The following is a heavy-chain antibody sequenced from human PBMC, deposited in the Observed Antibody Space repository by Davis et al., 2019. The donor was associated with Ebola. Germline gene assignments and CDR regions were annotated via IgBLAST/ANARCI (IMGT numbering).Heavy chain of an antibody. D-gene: IGHD2-8*02. J-gene: IGHJ6*02. Sequence: MPSETLSLTCAVYGGSFSGYYWSWIRQPPGKGLEWIGSIYYSGSTYYNPSLKSRVTISVDTSKNQFSLKLSSVTAADTAVYYCARPPYGGITGGMDVWGQGTTVTVSS. CDR2: IYYSGST. CDR3: ARPPYGGITGGMDV. V-gene: IGHV4-34*01. CDR1: GGSFSGYY.